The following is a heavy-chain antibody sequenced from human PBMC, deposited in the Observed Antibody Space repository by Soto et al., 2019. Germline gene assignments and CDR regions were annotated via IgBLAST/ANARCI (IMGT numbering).Heavy chain of an antibody. D-gene: IGHD1-1*01. CDR1: GGSFSGYY. Sequence: SETLSLTXAVYGGSFSGYYWSWIRQPPGKGLEWIGEINHSGSTNYNPSLKSRVTISVDTSKNQFSLKLSSVTAADTAVYYCARGRYNWNDGGYYYYYGMDVWGQGTTVTVSS. CDR2: INHSGST. J-gene: IGHJ6*02. V-gene: IGHV4-34*01. CDR3: ARGRYNWNDGGYYYYYGMDV.